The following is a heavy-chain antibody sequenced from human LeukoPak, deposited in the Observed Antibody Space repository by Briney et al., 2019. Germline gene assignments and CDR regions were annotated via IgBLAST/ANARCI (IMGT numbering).Heavy chain of an antibody. CDR1: GGTFSSYA. CDR2: IIPILGIA. D-gene: IGHD3-22*01. V-gene: IGHV1-69*04. Sequence: ASVKVSCKASGGTFSSYAISWVRQAPGQGLEWMGRIIPILGIANYAQKFQGRVTMTRNTSISTAYMELSSLRSEDTAVYYCARGRYYDSSGYLSHYYYYGMDVWGQGTTVTVSS. J-gene: IGHJ6*02. CDR3: ARGRYYDSSGYLSHYYYYGMDV.